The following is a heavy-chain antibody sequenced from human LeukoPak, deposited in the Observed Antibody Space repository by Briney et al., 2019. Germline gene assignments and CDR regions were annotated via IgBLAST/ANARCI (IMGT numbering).Heavy chain of an antibody. J-gene: IGHJ4*02. CDR2: LDGENDQK. CDR3: ADFYTTSGFFY. CDR1: GYTVTEIS. D-gene: IGHD3-3*01. Sequence: ASVKVSCKVSGYTVTEISIHWVRQSPGKGLEWMGGLDGENDQKVYAQQFQDRVTKSEDTSTDTAYMELSNLQSEDTAVYFCADFYTTSGFFYWGQGTLVTVSS. V-gene: IGHV1-24*01.